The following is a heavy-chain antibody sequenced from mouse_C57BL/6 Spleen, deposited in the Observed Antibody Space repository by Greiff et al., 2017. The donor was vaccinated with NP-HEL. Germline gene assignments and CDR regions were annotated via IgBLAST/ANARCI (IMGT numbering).Heavy chain of an antibody. V-gene: IGHV1-55*01. CDR3: ARRGGNGYDVYAMDY. J-gene: IGHJ4*01. D-gene: IGHD2-2*01. CDR2: IYPGSGST. Sequence: QVQLQQPGAELVKPGASVKMSCKASGYTFTSYWITWVKQRPGQGLEWIGDIYPGSGSTNYNEKFKSKATLTVDTSSSTAYMQLSSLTSEDSAVYYCARRGGNGYDVYAMDYWGQGTSVTVSS. CDR1: GYTFTSYW.